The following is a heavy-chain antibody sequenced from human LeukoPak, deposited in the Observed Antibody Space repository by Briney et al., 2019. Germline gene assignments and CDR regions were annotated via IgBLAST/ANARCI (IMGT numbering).Heavy chain of an antibody. D-gene: IGHD5-18*01. CDR1: GFTFDDYA. Sequence: GGSLRLSCAASGFTFDDYAMHGVRQAPGKGLEWVSLIRWDGGSTYYADSVKGRFTISRDHSKNSLYLQMNSLRAGDTALYYCAKPYGPQRGYSYGRSVYYYSYMDVWGKGTTVTVSS. V-gene: IGHV3-43D*03. J-gene: IGHJ6*03. CDR2: IRWDGGST. CDR3: AKPYGPQRGYSYGRSVYYYSYMDV.